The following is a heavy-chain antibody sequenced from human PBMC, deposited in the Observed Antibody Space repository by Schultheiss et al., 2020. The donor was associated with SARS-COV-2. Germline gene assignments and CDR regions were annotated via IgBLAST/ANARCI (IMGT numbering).Heavy chain of an antibody. CDR2: IYSGGST. Sequence: GGSLRLSCAASGFTVSSNYMSWVRQAPGKGLEWVSVIYSGGSTYYADSVKGRFTISRDNAKNSLYLQMNSLRAEDTAVYYCARGDSSGYDYDYWGQGTLVTVSS. CDR1: GFTVSSNY. CDR3: ARGDSSGYDYDY. J-gene: IGHJ4*02. V-gene: IGHV3-53*01. D-gene: IGHD3-22*01.